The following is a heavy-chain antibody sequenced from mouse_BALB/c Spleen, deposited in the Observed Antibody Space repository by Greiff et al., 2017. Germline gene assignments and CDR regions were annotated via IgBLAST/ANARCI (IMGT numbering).Heavy chain of an antibody. CDR2: ISYSGST. CDR3: ATGLPYYFDY. Sequence: EVQLQESGPGLVKPSQSLSLTCTVTGYSITSDYAWNWIRQFPGNKLEWMGYISYSGSTSYNPSLKSRISITRDTSKNQFFLQLNSVTTEDPATYYCATGLPYYFDYWGQGTTLTVSS. CDR1: GYSITSDYA. J-gene: IGHJ2*01. V-gene: IGHV3-2*02. D-gene: IGHD2-10*01.